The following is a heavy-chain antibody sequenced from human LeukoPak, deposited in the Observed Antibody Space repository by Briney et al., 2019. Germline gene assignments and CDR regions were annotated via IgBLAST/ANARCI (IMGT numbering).Heavy chain of an antibody. CDR3: AKEHSRGCWNS. Sequence: GGSLRLSCAASGFTFSSYSMNWVRQAPGKGLEWVSSITSDSRYIFYADSVKGRFTISRDNAKNSLYLQMNSLRAEDTAVYYCAKEHSRGCWNSWGQGTLVTVSS. J-gene: IGHJ5*02. CDR2: ITSDSRYI. D-gene: IGHD6-19*01. CDR1: GFTFSSYS. V-gene: IGHV3-21*04.